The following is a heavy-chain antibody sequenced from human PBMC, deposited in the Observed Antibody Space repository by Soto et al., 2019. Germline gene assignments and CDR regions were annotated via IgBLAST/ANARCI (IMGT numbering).Heavy chain of an antibody. CDR3: MTTNRASSYDSSY. V-gene: IGHV4-30-4*08. CDR1: VDSINNDDHF. Sequence: SETLSLTCTFSVDSINNDDHFCTWIRQRPGQGLEWIGYIFYSGATYYNPSLKARVTISIDKSRKYFSLDLSSVTAADTAVYYCMTTNRASSYDSSYWGQGTLVTRSS. CDR2: IFYSGAT. J-gene: IGHJ4*02. D-gene: IGHD3-22*01.